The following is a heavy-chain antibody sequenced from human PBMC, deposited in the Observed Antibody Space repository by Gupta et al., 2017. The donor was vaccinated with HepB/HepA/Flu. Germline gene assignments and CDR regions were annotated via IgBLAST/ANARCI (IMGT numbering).Heavy chain of an antibody. J-gene: IGHJ6*02. V-gene: IGHV4-39*01. CDR1: GGSISSSSYY. D-gene: IGHD2-21*01. CDR3: ARHIVVGGGYYYYGMDV. Sequence: QLQLQESGPGLVKPSETLSLTCTVSGGSISSSSYYWSWIRQPPGKGLEWIGSIYYSGSTYYNPYRKRRVTISVDTSKNQVSLKLSSVTAAETAVDYCARHIVVGGGYYYYGMDVGGQGTTVTVSS. CDR2: IYYSGST.